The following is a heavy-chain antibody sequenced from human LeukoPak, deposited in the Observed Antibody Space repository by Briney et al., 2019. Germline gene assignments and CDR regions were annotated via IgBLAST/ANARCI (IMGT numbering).Heavy chain of an antibody. D-gene: IGHD3-3*01. Sequence: GGSLRLSCSASGFTFSNYGMSGVRQAPGKGLEWVSGIHGSSGSTYYADSVKGRSTISRDNSKNTLYLQMNSLRAEDAAVYYCARGYDFWSGYSFDYWGQGTLVTVSS. V-gene: IGHV3-23*01. J-gene: IGHJ4*02. CDR3: ARGYDFWSGYSFDY. CDR2: IHGSSGST. CDR1: GFTFSNYG.